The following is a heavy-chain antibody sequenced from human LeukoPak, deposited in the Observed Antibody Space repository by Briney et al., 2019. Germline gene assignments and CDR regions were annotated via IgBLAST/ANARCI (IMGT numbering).Heavy chain of an antibody. CDR3: VLGAYWNDDKNAFHI. D-gene: IGHD1-1*01. V-gene: IGHV3-13*01. CDR1: GLTFSSYD. J-gene: IGHJ3*02. Sequence: GGCLRLSCAASGLTFSSYDIHWIRQAPLKGLEWVSSIGATGDTYYTVSVKGRFTISRENAKKSVYLQMSSLSAGDTAVYFCVLGAYWNDDKNAFHIWGPGTMVTVSS. CDR2: IGATGDT.